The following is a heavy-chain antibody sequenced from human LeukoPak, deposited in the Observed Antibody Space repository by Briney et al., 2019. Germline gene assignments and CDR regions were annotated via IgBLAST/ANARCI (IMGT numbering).Heavy chain of an antibody. J-gene: IGHJ4*02. V-gene: IGHV3-7*01. Sequence: GGSLRLSCAASGFTFSSYWMSWVRQAPGKGLEWVANIKKDGSEKYYLDSVRGRFTISRDNAKTSLYLQMNSLRAEDTAVYYCAKDLFSGTLPPKIITMAYWGQGTLVTVSS. CDR1: GFTFSSYW. CDR2: IKKDGSEK. CDR3: AKDLFSGTLPPKIITMAY. D-gene: IGHD3-10*01.